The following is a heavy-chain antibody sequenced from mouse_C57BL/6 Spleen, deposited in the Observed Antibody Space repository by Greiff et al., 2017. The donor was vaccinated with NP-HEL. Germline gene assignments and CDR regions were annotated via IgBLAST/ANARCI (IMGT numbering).Heavy chain of an antibody. Sequence: EVMLVESGGDLVKPGGSLKLSCAASGFTFSSYGMSWVRQTPDKRLEWVATISSGGSYTYYPDSVKGRFTISRDNAKNTLYLQMSSLKSEDTAMYYCAREEISTMVTTCYFDNWGQGTTLTVSS. V-gene: IGHV5-6*02. CDR3: AREEISTMVTTCYFDN. J-gene: IGHJ2*01. CDR2: ISSGGSYT. CDR1: GFTFSSYG. D-gene: IGHD2-1*01.